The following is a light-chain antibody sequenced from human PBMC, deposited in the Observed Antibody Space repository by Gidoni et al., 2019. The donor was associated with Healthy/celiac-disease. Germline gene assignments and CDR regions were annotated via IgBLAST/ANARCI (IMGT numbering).Light chain of an antibody. CDR2: DAS. J-gene: IGKJ2*04. Sequence: DIQMTQSPSSLSASVGDRVTITCQASQDISNYLNWYQQKPGKAPKLLIYDASNLETGVPSRFSGSGSGKDFTFTISSLQAEDIATYYCQQYDNLLCSFGQGTKLEIK. V-gene: IGKV1-33*01. CDR3: QQYDNLLCS. CDR1: QDISNY.